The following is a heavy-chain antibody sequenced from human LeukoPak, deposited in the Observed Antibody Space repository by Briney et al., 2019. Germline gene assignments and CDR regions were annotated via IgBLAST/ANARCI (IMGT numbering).Heavy chain of an antibody. CDR3: ATAYSSGWYSYYFDY. CDR1: GFTFSSYA. V-gene: IGHV3-30*04. Sequence: GGSLRLSCAASGFTFSSYAMHWVRQAPGKGLEWVAVISYDGSNKYYADSVKGRFTISRDNSKNTLYLQMNSLRAEDTAVYYCATAYSSGWYSYYFDYWGQGTLVTVSS. J-gene: IGHJ4*02. D-gene: IGHD6-19*01. CDR2: ISYDGSNK.